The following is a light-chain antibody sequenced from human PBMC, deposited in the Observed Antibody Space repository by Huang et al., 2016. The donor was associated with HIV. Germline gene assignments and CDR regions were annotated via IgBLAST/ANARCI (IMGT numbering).Light chain of an antibody. CDR2: GAS. CDR1: QSVSSRY. V-gene: IGKV3-20*01. J-gene: IGKJ4*01. Sequence: EIVLTQSPGTLSLSPGERATLSCRASQSVSSRYVAWYQQKPGQAPRLLIYGASSRATGIPDKFSGSGSGTDFTLTISRLEPEDFAVYYCQQYGSSVTLGGGTKVEIK. CDR3: QQYGSSVT.